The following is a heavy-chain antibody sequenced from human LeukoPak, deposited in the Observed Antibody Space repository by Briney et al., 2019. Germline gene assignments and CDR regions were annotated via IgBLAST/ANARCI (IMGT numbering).Heavy chain of an antibody. CDR3: TRTFGYYYFYMDV. CDR2: IRTEAYDGAT. Sequence: GGSLRLSCAASGFTFGDYAMSWVRQAPGKGLEWVGFIRTEAYDGATDYGASVKGRFTISRDDSKNIAYLQMNSLSTEDTAVYYCTRTFGYYYFYMDVWGKGTTVIVSS. CDR1: GFTFGDYA. D-gene: IGHD3-16*01. V-gene: IGHV3-49*04. J-gene: IGHJ6*03.